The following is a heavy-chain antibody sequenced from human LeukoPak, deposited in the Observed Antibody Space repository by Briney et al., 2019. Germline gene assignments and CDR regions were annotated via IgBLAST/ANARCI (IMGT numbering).Heavy chain of an antibody. Sequence: SETLSLTCTVSGGSLSPYYWSWIRQSPGKVLEWIGYISYSGSTNSHPSLKSRVTISVDMSKPQFYLELSSVTAADTAVYYCARTSRYSSSSEWDYWGQGTLVTVSS. CDR2: ISYSGST. V-gene: IGHV4-59*01. CDR1: GGSLSPYY. J-gene: IGHJ4*02. CDR3: ARTSRYSSSSEWDY. D-gene: IGHD6-6*01.